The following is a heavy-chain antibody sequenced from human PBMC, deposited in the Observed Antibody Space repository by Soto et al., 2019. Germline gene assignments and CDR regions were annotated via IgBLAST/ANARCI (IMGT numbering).Heavy chain of an antibody. CDR1: GGSISSSSYY. V-gene: IGHV4-39*01. D-gene: IGHD2-2*01. CDR3: ASGPDIVVVPAAPTFDY. CDR2: IYYSGST. Sequence: QLQLQESGPGLVKPSETLSLTCTVSGGSISSSSYYWGWIHQPPGKGLEWIGSIYYSGSTYYNPSLKSRVTISVDTSKNQFSLKLSSVTAADTAVYYCASGPDIVVVPAAPTFDYWGQGTLVTVSS. J-gene: IGHJ4*02.